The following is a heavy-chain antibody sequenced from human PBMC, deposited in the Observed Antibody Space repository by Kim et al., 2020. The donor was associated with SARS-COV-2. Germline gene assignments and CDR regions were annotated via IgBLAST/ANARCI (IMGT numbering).Heavy chain of an antibody. CDR2: ISSSSSYI. J-gene: IGHJ3*02. Sequence: GGSLRLSCAASGFTFSSYSMNWVRQAPGKGLEWVSSISSSSSYIYYADSVKGRFTISRDNAKNSLYLQMNSLGAEDTAVYYCARFRTYYYDSSGYYSDAFVIWGQGTMVTVSS. CDR1: GFTFSSYS. CDR3: ARFRTYYYDSSGYYSDAFVI. V-gene: IGHV3-21*01. D-gene: IGHD3-22*01.